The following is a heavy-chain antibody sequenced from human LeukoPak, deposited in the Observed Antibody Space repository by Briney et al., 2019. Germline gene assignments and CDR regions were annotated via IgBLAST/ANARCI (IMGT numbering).Heavy chain of an antibody. CDR1: GYTFTSYG. CDR2: ISAYNGNT. J-gene: IGHJ4*02. Sequence: ASVKVSCKASGYTFTSYGISWVRQAPGQGLEWMGWISAYNGNTNYAQKLQGRVTMATDTSTSTAYMELRSLRSDDTAVYYCARDPGITMSLGGGNWGQGTLVTVSS. V-gene: IGHV1-18*01. CDR3: ARDPGITMSLGGGN. D-gene: IGHD3-22*01.